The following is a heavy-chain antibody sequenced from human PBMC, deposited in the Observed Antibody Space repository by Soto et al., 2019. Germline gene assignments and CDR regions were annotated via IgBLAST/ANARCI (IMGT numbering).Heavy chain of an antibody. V-gene: IGHV1-69*13. Sequence: SVKVSCKASGGTFSRYAISWVRQAPGQGLEWMGGIIPIFGTANYAQKFQGRVTITADESTSTAYMELSSLRSEDTAVYYCARDRPTTVGLIPGGRDAFDIWGQGTMVTVSS. CDR3: ARDRPTTVGLIPGGRDAFDI. CDR2: IIPIFGTA. J-gene: IGHJ3*02. CDR1: GGTFSRYA. D-gene: IGHD4-17*01.